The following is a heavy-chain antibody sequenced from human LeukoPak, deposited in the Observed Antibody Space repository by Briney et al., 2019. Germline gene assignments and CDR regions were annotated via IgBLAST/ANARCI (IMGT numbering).Heavy chain of an antibody. J-gene: IGHJ4*02. Sequence: GGSLRLSCAASGFTVTSNYMSWVRQAPGKGLEWVSVIYSGGSTYYSDSVKGRFTISTDNSKNTLYLQMNSLRAKDTAVYYCARGGERLAATRYWGQGTLVTVSS. V-gene: IGHV3-66*01. CDR1: GFTVTSNY. CDR3: ARGGERLAATRY. D-gene: IGHD6-13*01. CDR2: IYSGGST.